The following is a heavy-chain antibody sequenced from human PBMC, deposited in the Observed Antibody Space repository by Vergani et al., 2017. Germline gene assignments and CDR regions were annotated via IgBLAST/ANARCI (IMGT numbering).Heavy chain of an antibody. CDR2: LCPSGST. V-gene: IGHV4-39*07. J-gene: IGHJ4*02. Sequence: QLQLQESCPGLVKPSEILSLICTVSGGSINPSSSFWGWIRQSPGKGLEWIGRLCPSGSTNYKPSLKSRVTMSIDTSKNQFSLKLTSVTAADSAVYYCATGAGPFDIWGQGTLVTVSS. CDR3: ATGAGPFDI. CDR1: GGSINPSSSF. D-gene: IGHD7-27*01.